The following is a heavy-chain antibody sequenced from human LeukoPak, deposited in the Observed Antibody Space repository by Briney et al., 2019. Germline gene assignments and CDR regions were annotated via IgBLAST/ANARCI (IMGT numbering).Heavy chain of an antibody. D-gene: IGHD6-13*01. CDR3: ARWASIIYDSNWYAPLDS. CDR1: GSTFSSNE. CDR2: IIPNLGTA. Sequence: GASVKVSSKASGSTFSSNEISWVRQAPGQGLEWRGRIIPNLGTANCAQSFQGRVTITADKSTSTAYMELSSLRSEDTAVYFCARWASIIYDSNWYAPLDSWGQGTLVTVSS. J-gene: IGHJ4*02. V-gene: IGHV1-69*04.